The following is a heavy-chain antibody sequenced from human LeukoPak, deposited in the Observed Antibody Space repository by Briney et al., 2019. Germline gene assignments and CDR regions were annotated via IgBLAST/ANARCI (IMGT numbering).Heavy chain of an antibody. Sequence: SGTLSLTCSVSGGSISSYYWSWIRQPPGKGLEWIGYIYTSGSPNYNPSLKSRVTMSVDMSRRQFSLMLSSVTAADTAVYYCARATQPYCSGTTCFPYWFDPWGQGTLVTVSS. CDR2: IYTSGSP. CDR1: GGSISSYY. J-gene: IGHJ5*02. V-gene: IGHV4-4*09. D-gene: IGHD2-2*01. CDR3: ARATQPYCSGTTCFPYWFDP.